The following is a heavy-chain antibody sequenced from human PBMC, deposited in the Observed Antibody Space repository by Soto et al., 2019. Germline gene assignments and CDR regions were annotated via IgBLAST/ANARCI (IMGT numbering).Heavy chain of an antibody. V-gene: IGHV1-18*01. CDR3: ARSGEHPLDY. J-gene: IGHJ4*02. CDR1: CYSFTNYV. Sequence: ASMPVSRATSCYSFTNYVIYWVRQAPGHGLEWMGFSTHTGNTNYAQNFQGRVVLTTDTSTSTAYMEVTSLRSDDTAVYYCARSGEHPLDYWGQGTPVTVS. D-gene: IGHD1-26*01. CDR2: STHTGNT.